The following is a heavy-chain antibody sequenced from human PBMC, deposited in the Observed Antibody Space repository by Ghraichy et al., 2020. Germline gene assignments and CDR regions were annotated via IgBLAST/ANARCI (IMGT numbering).Heavy chain of an antibody. CDR2: FSSDGTTT. CDR1: GFTFSSYW. V-gene: IGHV3-74*01. Sequence: ETLSLTCAASGFTFSSYWMHWVRQAPGKGLVWVSRFSSDGTTTSYADSVKGRFTISRDNAKNTLYLQMNSLRAEDTAVYYCTRAGEEDMVGANDAFDIWGRGTLATASA. J-gene: IGHJ3*02. D-gene: IGHD1-26*01. CDR3: TRAGEEDMVGANDAFDI.